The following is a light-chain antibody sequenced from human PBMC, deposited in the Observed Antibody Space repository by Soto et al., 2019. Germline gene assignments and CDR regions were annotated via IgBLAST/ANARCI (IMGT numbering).Light chain of an antibody. CDR1: QSVSSY. J-gene: IGKJ5*01. CDR3: QQYNNWPPIT. CDR2: DAS. V-gene: IGKV3-15*01. Sequence: EIVLTQSPATLSLSPGERATLSFMSSQSVSSYLAWYQQKPGRAPRLLIYDASTRATGIPARFSGSGSGTEFTLTISSLQSEDFAVYFCQQYNNWPPITFGQGTRLEIK.